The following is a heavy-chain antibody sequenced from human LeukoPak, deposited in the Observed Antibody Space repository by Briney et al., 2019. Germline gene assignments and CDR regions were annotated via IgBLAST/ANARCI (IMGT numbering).Heavy chain of an antibody. CDR1: GYTFTGYY. V-gene: IGHV1-2*02. D-gene: IGHD5-12*01. CDR2: INPNSGGT. CDR3: VCSGYDSHYYYMDV. J-gene: IGHJ6*03. Sequence: ASVKVSCKASGYTFTGYYMHWVRQAPGQGLEWMGWINPNSGGTNYAQKFQGRVTMTRDTFISTAYMELSRLRSDDTAVYYCVCSGYDSHYYYMDVWGKGTTVTVSS.